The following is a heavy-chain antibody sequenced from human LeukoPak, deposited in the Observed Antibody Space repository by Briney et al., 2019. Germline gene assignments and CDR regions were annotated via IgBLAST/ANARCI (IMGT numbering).Heavy chain of an antibody. Sequence: GGSLRLSCAASGFTFSSYEMNWVSQAPGKLMDWVSYISSSGSTIYYADFVKGRFTISRDNAKNSLYLQMNSMRAEDTAVYYCARECSSTSCQDAFDIWGQGTMVTVSS. V-gene: IGHV3-48*03. CDR2: ISSSGSTI. CDR3: ARECSSTSCQDAFDI. CDR1: GFTFSSYE. D-gene: IGHD2-2*01. J-gene: IGHJ3*02.